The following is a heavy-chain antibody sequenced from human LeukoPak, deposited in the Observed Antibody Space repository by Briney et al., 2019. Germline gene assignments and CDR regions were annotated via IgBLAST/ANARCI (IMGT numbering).Heavy chain of an antibody. Sequence: ASVKVSCKASGYTFTGYYMHWVRQAPGQGLEWMGWINPNSGGTNYAQKFQGRVTMTRDTSISTAYMELSRLRSDDTAVYYCARSDGYSGYDYEDYWGQGTLVTASS. J-gene: IGHJ4*02. CDR3: ARSDGYSGYDYEDY. V-gene: IGHV1-2*02. D-gene: IGHD5-12*01. CDR2: INPNSGGT. CDR1: GYTFTGYY.